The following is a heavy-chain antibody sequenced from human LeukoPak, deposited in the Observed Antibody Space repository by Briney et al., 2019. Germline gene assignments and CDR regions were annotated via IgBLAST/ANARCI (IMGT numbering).Heavy chain of an antibody. D-gene: IGHD2/OR15-2a*01. CDR2: IKQDGSEK. J-gene: IGHJ4*02. CDR1: GFTFSIYW. V-gene: IGHV3-7*03. Sequence: GGSLRLCCAASGFTFSIYWMTWVRQAPGKGLEWVANIKQDGSEKYYVDSVKGRFTISRDNAKNSLFLQMNSLRAEDTAVYYCAKYFIGYFDYWGQGTLVTVSS. CDR3: AKYFIGYFDY.